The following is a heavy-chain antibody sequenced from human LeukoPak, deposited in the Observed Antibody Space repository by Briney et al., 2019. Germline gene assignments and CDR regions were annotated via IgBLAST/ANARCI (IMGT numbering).Heavy chain of an antibody. J-gene: IGHJ4*02. CDR2: IRYDGSNK. CDR1: GFTFSSYG. D-gene: IGHD6-19*01. Sequence: GGSLRLSCAASGFTFSSYGMHWVRQAPGKGLEWVAFIRYDGSNKYYADSVKGRFTISRDNSKNTLYLQMNSLRAEDTAVYYCAKDYGSGWCESYYFDYWGQGTLVTVSS. CDR3: AKDYGSGWCESYYFDY. V-gene: IGHV3-30*02.